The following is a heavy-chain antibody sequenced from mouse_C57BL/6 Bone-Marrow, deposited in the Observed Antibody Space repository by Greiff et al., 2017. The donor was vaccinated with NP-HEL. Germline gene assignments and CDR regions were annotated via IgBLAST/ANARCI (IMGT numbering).Heavy chain of an antibody. J-gene: IGHJ3*01. CDR3: ARPLTTWFAY. D-gene: IGHD1-3*01. CDR1: GFTFSSYG. V-gene: IGHV5-6*01. Sequence: VQLKESGGDLVKPGGSLKLSCAASGFTFSSYGMSWVRQTPDKRLEWVATISSGGSYTYYPDSVKGRFTISRDNAKNTLYLQMSSLKSEDTAMYYCARPLTTWFAYWGQGTLVTVSA. CDR2: ISSGGSYT.